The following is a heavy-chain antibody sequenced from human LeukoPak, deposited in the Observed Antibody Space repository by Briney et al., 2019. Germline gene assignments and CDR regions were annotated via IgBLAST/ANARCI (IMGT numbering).Heavy chain of an antibody. Sequence: PGGSLRLSCAASGFTFSSYWMGWVRQAPGKGVEWVANIKQDGSEKVYVDSVKGRFTISRENAKNSVYVEMNSLRAEDAALYFCTRAYSHHSNYFDHWGQGTLVTVSS. D-gene: IGHD5-12*01. CDR2: IKQDGSEK. V-gene: IGHV3-7*01. CDR3: TRAYSHHSNYFDH. J-gene: IGHJ4*02. CDR1: GFTFSSYW.